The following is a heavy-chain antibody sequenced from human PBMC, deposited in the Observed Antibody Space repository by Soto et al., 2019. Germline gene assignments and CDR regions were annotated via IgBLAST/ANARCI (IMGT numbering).Heavy chain of an antibody. J-gene: IGHJ6*03. CDR3: AREAFSYGLGSYYNGYYYYYMDV. CDR2: IIPILGIA. Sequence: QVQLVQSGAEVKKPGSSVKVSCKASGGTFSSYTISWVRQAPGQGLEWMGRIIPILGIANYAQKFQGRVTITADKSTSTAYMELSSLRSEDTAVYYCAREAFSYGLGSYYNGYYYYYMDVWGKGTTVTVSS. CDR1: GGTFSSYT. D-gene: IGHD3-10*01. V-gene: IGHV1-69*08.